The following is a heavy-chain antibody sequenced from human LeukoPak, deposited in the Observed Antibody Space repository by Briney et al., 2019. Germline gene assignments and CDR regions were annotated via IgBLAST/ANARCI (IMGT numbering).Heavy chain of an antibody. V-gene: IGHV3-23*01. CDR3: AKRGVVIRVILVGFNKEAYYFDS. CDR1: GITVSNYG. D-gene: IGHD3-22*01. J-gene: IGHJ4*02. Sequence: GGSLRLSCAVSGITVSNYGMSWVRQAPGKGLEWVAGISGSGGGTNYADSVKGRFTISRDNFKNTRYLQMNSLRAEDTALYFCAKRGVVIRVILVGFNKEAYYFDSWGQGALVTVSS. CDR2: ISGSGGGT.